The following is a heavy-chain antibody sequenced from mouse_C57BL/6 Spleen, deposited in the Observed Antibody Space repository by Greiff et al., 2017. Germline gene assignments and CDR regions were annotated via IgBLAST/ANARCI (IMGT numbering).Heavy chain of an antibody. J-gene: IGHJ2*01. CDR1: GYTFTDYY. D-gene: IGHD2-3*01. CDR2: INPNNGGT. V-gene: IGHV1-26*01. Sequence: VQLQQSGPELVKPGASVKISCKASGYTFTDYYMNWVKQSHGKSLEWIGDINPNNGGTSYNQKFKGKATLTVDKSSSTAYMELRSLTSEDSAVYYCAVYDGAYWGQGTTLTVSS. CDR3: AVYDGAY.